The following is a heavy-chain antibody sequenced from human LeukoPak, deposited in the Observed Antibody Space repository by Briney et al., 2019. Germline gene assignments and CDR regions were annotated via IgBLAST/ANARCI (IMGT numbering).Heavy chain of an antibody. Sequence: MPSEALSLTCTVSGGSISSYYWSWIRQPPGKGLEWIGYIYTSGSTNYNPSLKSRVTISVDTSKNQFSLKLSSVTAADTAVYYCAGISSSSDYFDYWGQGTLVTVSS. CDR1: GGSISSYY. CDR3: AGISSSSDYFDY. V-gene: IGHV4-4*09. D-gene: IGHD6-6*01. J-gene: IGHJ4*02. CDR2: IYTSGST.